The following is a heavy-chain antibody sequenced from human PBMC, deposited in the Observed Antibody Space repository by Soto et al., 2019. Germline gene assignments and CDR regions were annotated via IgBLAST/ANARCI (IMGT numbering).Heavy chain of an antibody. J-gene: IGHJ5*02. V-gene: IGHV4-59*03. Sequence: PSETLSLTCSVSGASIRSYYWHWIRQPPGKGLEWIGYVYTSDYTRYSSSLKSRVTISVDTSKSQFYLRLNSVTAADTAVYYCAKRAASSTRNNWFDPWGQGTLVTVSS. CDR2: VYTSDYT. D-gene: IGHD2-2*01. CDR1: GASIRSYY. CDR3: AKRAASSTRNNWFDP.